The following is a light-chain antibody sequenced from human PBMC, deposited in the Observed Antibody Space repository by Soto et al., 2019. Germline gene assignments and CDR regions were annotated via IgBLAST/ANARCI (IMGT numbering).Light chain of an antibody. CDR1: QSVSNNY. V-gene: IGKV3-20*01. CDR2: GAS. J-gene: IGKJ1*01. CDR3: QQYGSSGT. Sequence: EIVMTQSPATRSVSPGEGATLSCRASQSVSNNYLAWYQQKPGQAPRLLIYGASNRATGIPDRFSGSGSGTDFTLTISRLEPEDFAVYYCQQYGSSGTFGQGTKVDIK.